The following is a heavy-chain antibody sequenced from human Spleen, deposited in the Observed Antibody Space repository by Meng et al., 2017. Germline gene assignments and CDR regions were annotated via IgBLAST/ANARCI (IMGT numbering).Heavy chain of an antibody. D-gene: IGHD4-11*01. Sequence: GTLSLTCVVSGGSFIYCSWISIRQPQANGLDLIGEINHSGSTNSTPSLESRATISLDTSQNNLSLKLISVTAADSAVYYCARGPTTMAHDFDYWGQGTLVTISS. J-gene: IGHJ4*02. CDR2: INHSGST. V-gene: IGHV4-34*01. CDR1: GGSFIYCS. CDR3: ARGPTTMAHDFDY.